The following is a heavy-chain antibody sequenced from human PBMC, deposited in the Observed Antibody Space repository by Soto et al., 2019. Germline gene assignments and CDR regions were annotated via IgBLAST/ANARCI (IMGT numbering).Heavy chain of an antibody. CDR2: IYYSGST. CDR3: ARDYLLTAMANYYYYGMDV. D-gene: IGHD5-18*01. V-gene: IGHV4-59*01. CDR1: GGSISSYY. J-gene: IGHJ6*02. Sequence: NPSETLSLTCTVSGGSISSYYWSWIRQPPGKGLEWIGYIYYSGSTNYNPSLKSRVTISVDTSKNQFSLKLSSVTAADTAVYYCARDYLLTAMANYYYYGMDVWGQGTTVTVSS.